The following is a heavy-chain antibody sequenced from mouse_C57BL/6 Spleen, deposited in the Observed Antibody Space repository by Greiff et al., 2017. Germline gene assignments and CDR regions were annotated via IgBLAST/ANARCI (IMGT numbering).Heavy chain of an antibody. CDR3: ASDLGRDWFAY. V-gene: IGHV2-6*01. CDR1: GFSLTSYG. J-gene: IGHJ3*01. D-gene: IGHD4-1*01. Sequence: QVQLKQSGPGLVAPSQSLSITCTVSGFSLTSYGVDWVRQSPGKGLEWLGVIWGVGSTNYNSALKSRLSISKDNSKSQVFLKMNSLQTDDTAMYYCASDLGRDWFAYWGQGTLVTVSA. CDR2: IWGVGST.